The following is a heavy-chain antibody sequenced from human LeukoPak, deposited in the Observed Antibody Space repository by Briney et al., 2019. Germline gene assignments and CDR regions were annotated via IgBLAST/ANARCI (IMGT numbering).Heavy chain of an antibody. CDR1: GGSFSGYY. Sequence: PSETLSLTCAVYGGSFSGYYWSWIRQPPGKGLEWIGEINHSGSTNYNPSLKSRVTISVDTSKNQFSLKLSSVTAADTAVYYCARSEVGRNYYWFDPWGQGTLVTVSS. J-gene: IGHJ5*02. V-gene: IGHV4-34*01. D-gene: IGHD1-7*01. CDR2: INHSGST. CDR3: ARSEVGRNYYWFDP.